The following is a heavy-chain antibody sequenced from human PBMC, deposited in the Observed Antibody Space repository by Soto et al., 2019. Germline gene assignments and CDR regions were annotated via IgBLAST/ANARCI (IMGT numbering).Heavy chain of an antibody. V-gene: IGHV3-74*01. CDR3: ARGNIRGSGYDFWSGENAFDI. J-gene: IGHJ3*02. Sequence: SGGSLRLSCAASGFTFSSYWMHWVRQAPGKGLVWVSRINSDGSSTSYADSVKGRFTISRDNAKNTLYLQMNSLRAEDTAVYYCARGNIRGSGYDFWSGENAFDIWGQGTMVTVSS. CDR1: GFTFSSYW. D-gene: IGHD3-3*01. CDR2: INSDGSST.